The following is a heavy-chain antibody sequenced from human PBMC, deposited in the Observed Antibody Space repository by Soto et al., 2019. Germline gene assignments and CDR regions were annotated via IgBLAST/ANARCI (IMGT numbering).Heavy chain of an antibody. J-gene: IGHJ2*01. Sequence: QVQLQQWGAGLLKPSETLSLTCAVYGGSFSGYYWSWIRQPPGKGLEWIGEINHSGSTNYNPSLKCRGTISVDTSKNPSSLQLSSVPAADTAVYYWARDPPAQWLVLAGYFDRWGRGTLVTVSS. CDR1: GGSFSGYY. D-gene: IGHD6-19*01. V-gene: IGHV4-34*01. CDR2: INHSGST. CDR3: ARDPPAQWLVLAGYFDR.